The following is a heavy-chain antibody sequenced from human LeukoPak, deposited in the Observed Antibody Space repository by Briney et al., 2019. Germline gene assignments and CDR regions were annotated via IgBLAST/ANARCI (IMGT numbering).Heavy chain of an antibody. D-gene: IGHD5-18*01. CDR2: MYYRGST. V-gene: IGHV4-31*03. J-gene: IGHJ4*02. CDR3: ARSYGYGTNFDY. Sequence: SETLSLTCTVSVDSISRGNYYCSSIRQHPRKGLECIGYMYYRGSTYYHPSLKSRVTISVDTSKNQFSLKLSSVNAADTALYYCARSYGYGTNFDYWGQGTLVTVSS. CDR1: VDSISRGNYY.